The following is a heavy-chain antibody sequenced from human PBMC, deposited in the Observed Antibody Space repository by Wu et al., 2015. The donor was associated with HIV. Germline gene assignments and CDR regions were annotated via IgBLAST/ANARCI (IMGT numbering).Heavy chain of an antibody. J-gene: IGHJ4*02. CDR2: IIPMFLTP. V-gene: IGHV1-69*13. CDR1: GGIFSSHA. CDR3: SSEHGH. Sequence: QVQVVQSAAEVKKPGASVKVSCKASGGIFSSHAINWVRQAPGQGLEWMGVIIPMFLTPNYAQKFQDRVTFTADESASTAYMELNSLRSEDTAVFYXSSEHGHWGQGTLVTVSS. D-gene: IGHD5-24*01.